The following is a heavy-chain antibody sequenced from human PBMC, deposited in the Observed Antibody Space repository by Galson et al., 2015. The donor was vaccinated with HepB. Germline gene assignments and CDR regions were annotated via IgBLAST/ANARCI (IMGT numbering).Heavy chain of an antibody. CDR3: ASRSGRGVGATLRDWYFDL. CDR2: IIPIFGIA. J-gene: IGHJ2*01. D-gene: IGHD1-26*01. CDR1: GGTFSSYA. Sequence: SVKVSCKASGGTFSSYAISWVRQAPGQGLEWMGGIIPIFGIANYAQKFQGRVTITADESTSTAYMELSSLRSEDTAVYYCASRSGRGVGATLRDWYFDLWGRGTLVTVSS. V-gene: IGHV1-69*13.